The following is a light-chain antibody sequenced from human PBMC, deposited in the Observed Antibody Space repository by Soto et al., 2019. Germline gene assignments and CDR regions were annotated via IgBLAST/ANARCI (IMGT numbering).Light chain of an antibody. CDR3: QQSYSIPWT. V-gene: IGKV1-39*01. CDR1: QSISRN. Sequence: IQMTQSPSSLSASLGGRVTITCRASQSISRNLNWYQQKPGKAPKLLINAASSLQSGVPSRFGGSGSGTDFTLTISSLQLEDFATYYCQQSYSIPWTFGQGTKVEIK. CDR2: AAS. J-gene: IGKJ1*01.